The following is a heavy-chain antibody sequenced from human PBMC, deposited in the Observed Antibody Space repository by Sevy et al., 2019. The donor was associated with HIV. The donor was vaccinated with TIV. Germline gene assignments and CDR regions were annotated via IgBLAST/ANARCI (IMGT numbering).Heavy chain of an antibody. V-gene: IGHV4-61*01. Sequence: SETLSVTCTVSGGSVSSGSYYWSWIWQPPGKGLEWIGYIYYSGSTNYNPSLKSRVTISVDTSKNRFSLKLSSVTAADTAVCYCARSATDTAMNYGAFDIWGQGTMVTVSS. CDR1: GGSVSSGSYY. J-gene: IGHJ3*02. D-gene: IGHD5-18*01. CDR3: ARSATDTAMNYGAFDI. CDR2: IYYSGST.